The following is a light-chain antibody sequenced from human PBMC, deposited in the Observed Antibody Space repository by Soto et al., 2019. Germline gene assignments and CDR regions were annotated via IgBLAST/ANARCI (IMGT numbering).Light chain of an antibody. V-gene: IGKV1-5*01. Sequence: IQMTQSPATLPASVGDSVTITCRASQSVGRWLAWYQQKPGKAPKLLIYDASSLESGVPQRFSGSGSGTEFTLTISSLQTDDFSTYYCQQYHSYWTFGQGTKVDIK. CDR3: QQYHSYWT. CDR1: QSVGRW. CDR2: DAS. J-gene: IGKJ1*01.